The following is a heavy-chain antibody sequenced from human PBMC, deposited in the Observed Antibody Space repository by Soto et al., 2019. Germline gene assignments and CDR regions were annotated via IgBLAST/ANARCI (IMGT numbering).Heavy chain of an antibody. V-gene: IGHV4-34*01. J-gene: IGHJ5*02. CDR1: GGSFSGYY. Sequence: SETLSLTCAVYGGSFSGYYWSWIRQPPGKGLEWIGEINHSGSTNYNPSLKSRVTISVDTSKNQFSLKLSSVTAADTAVYYCARGHLPTVPWFDPWGQGTLVTVSS. D-gene: IGHD6-6*01. CDR3: ARGHLPTVPWFDP. CDR2: INHSGST.